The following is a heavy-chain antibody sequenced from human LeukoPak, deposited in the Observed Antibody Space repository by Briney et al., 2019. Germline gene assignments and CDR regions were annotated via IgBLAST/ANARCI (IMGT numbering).Heavy chain of an antibody. CDR1: GFTFSSHG. CDR2: ISYDGSNK. Sequence: PGGSLRLSCAASGFTFSSHGMHWVRQAPGKGLEWVAVISYDGSNKYYADSVKGRFTISRDNSKNTLYLQMNSLRAEDTAVYYCAMGGGWRPFDYWVQGTLVTVSS. CDR3: AMGGGWRPFDY. D-gene: IGHD6-19*01. V-gene: IGHV3-30*03. J-gene: IGHJ4*02.